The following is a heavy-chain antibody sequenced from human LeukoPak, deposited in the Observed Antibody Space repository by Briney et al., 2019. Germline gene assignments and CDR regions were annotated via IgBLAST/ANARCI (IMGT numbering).Heavy chain of an antibody. D-gene: IGHD1-26*01. CDR1: GGSISSYY. CDR3: ARGVNSGYFDY. CDR2: IYYSGST. Sequence: SEALSLTCTVSGGSISSYYWSWIRQPQGKGLEWIGNIYYSGSTNYNPSLKSRVTISVDTSKNQFSLKLTSVTAADTAVYYCARGVNSGYFDYCGQGTLVTVSS. J-gene: IGHJ4*02. V-gene: IGHV4-59*01.